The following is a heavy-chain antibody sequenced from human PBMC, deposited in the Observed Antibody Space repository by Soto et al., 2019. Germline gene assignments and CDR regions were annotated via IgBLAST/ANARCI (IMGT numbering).Heavy chain of an antibody. CDR2: ISYDGSNK. J-gene: IGHJ3*02. Sequence: GGSLRLSCAASGFTFSSYGMHWVRQAPGKGLEWVAVISYDGSNKYYADSVKGRFTISRDNSKNTLYLQMNSLRAEDTAVYYCASYIVVVPAPLGDAFDIWGQGTMVTVSS. CDR3: ASYIVVVPAPLGDAFDI. D-gene: IGHD2-2*01. V-gene: IGHV3-30*03. CDR1: GFTFSSYG.